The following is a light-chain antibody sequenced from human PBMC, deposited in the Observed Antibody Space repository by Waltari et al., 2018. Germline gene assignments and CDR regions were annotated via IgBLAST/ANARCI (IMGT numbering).Light chain of an antibody. CDR2: GVN. V-gene: IGLV2-14*01. CDR1: SSDVGSYGL. J-gene: IGLJ1*01. CDR3: ISYTSRAAAYV. Sequence: QSALTQPASVSGSPGQSITISCTGTSSDVGSYGLVSWYQQQPGKAPKLIIYGVNKRPSGVSCRFSGSRSANTASLTISGLQAEDESDYYCISYTSRAAAYVFGSGTTVTVL.